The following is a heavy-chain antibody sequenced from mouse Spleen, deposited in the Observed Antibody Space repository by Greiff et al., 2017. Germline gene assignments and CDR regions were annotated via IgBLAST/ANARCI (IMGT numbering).Heavy chain of an antibody. CDR3: ARGYDYEDYYAMDY. CDR1: GYTFTSYW. D-gene: IGHD2-4*01. Sequence: VQLQQPGAELVKPGASVKLSCKASGYTFTSYWMHWVKQRPGQGLEWIGMIHPNSGSTNYNEKFKSKATLTVDKSSSTAYMQLSSLTSEDSAVYYCARGYDYEDYYAMDYWGQGTSVTVSS. J-gene: IGHJ4*01. CDR2: IHPNSGST. V-gene: IGHV1-64*01.